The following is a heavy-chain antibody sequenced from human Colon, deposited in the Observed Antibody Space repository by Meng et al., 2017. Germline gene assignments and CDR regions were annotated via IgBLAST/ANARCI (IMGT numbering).Heavy chain of an antibody. CDR1: GGSVSSASYY. CDR3: ARVRIYGLSDY. CDR2: IHYSGSR. V-gene: IGHV4-61*01. D-gene: IGHD4-17*01. J-gene: IGHJ4*02. Sequence: QVQLQESGPGLVRPSGTLSLPCNVSGGSVSSASYYWSWIRQPPGKGLEWIGLIHYSGSRNYNPSLKSRVTMSVDKSKNQFSLKLSSETAADTAVYYCARVRIYGLSDYWGQGTLVTVSS.